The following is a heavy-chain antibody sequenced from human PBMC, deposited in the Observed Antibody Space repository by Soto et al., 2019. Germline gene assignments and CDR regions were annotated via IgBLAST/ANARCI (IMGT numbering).Heavy chain of an antibody. Sequence: SETLSLTCTVSGGSISSYYWSWIRQPPGKGLEWIGYIYYSGSTNYNPSLKSRDTISVDTSKNQFSMKLSSLTAADTAVYYCARGGSAKYFQHWGQGTLVTVS. D-gene: IGHD3-10*01. CDR1: GGSISSYY. J-gene: IGHJ1*01. CDR3: ARGGSAKYFQH. CDR2: IYYSGST. V-gene: IGHV4-59*01.